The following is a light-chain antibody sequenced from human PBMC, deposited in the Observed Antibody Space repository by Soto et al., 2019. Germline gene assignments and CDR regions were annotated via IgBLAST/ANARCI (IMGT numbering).Light chain of an antibody. V-gene: IGLV1-44*01. J-gene: IGLJ1*01. CDR2: SNN. CDR1: SSNIGSNT. CDR3: AACDDSLNVCYV. Sequence: QSALTQPPSASGTPGQRVTISCSGSSSNIGSNTVSWYQQLPGTAPKLLIYSNNQRPSGVPDRFSGSKSGTSASLAISGLQSEDEADYYCAACDDSLNVCYVFGTGTKVTVL.